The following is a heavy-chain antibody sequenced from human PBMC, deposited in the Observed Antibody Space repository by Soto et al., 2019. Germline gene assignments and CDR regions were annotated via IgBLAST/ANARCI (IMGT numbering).Heavy chain of an antibody. CDR1: GFTFSSYS. CDR3: ARDYVDSSGYYCNFDY. D-gene: IGHD3-22*01. Sequence: EVQLVESGGGLVKPGGPLRLSCAASGFTFSSYSMNWVRQAPGKGLEWVSSISSSSSYIYYADSVKGRFTISRDNAKNSLYLQMNSVRAEDTAVYYCARDYVDSSGYYCNFDYWGQGTLVTVSS. CDR2: ISSSSSYI. V-gene: IGHV3-21*01. J-gene: IGHJ4*02.